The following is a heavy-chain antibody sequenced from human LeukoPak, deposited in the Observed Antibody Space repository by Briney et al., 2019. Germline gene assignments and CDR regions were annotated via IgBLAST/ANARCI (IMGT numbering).Heavy chain of an antibody. D-gene: IGHD4-17*01. Sequence: GGSLRLSCAASGFTFSGSTMHWVRQASGKGLEWVGRIRSKANSYATAYAASVKGRFTISREDSKNTAYLQMNSLKTEDTAVYYCTSENYGDYVWGQGTLVTVSS. CDR2: IRSKANSYAT. CDR1: GFTFSGST. J-gene: IGHJ1*01. V-gene: IGHV3-73*01. CDR3: TSENYGDYV.